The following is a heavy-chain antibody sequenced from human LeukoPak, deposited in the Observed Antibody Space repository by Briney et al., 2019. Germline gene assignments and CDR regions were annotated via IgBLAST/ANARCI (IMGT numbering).Heavy chain of an antibody. V-gene: IGHV4-59*08. Sequence: SETLSLTCTVSGGSISSYYWSWIRQPPGKGLEWIGYIYYSGSTNYNPSLKSRVTISVGTSKNQFSLKLSSVTAADTAVYYCARLPPEPDYYYYYYMDVWGKGTTVTVSS. D-gene: IGHD1-14*01. J-gene: IGHJ6*03. CDR1: GGSISSYY. CDR2: IYYSGST. CDR3: ARLPPEPDYYYYYYMDV.